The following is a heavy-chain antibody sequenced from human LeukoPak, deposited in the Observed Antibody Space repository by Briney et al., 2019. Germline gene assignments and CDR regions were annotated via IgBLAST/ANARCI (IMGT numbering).Heavy chain of an antibody. D-gene: IGHD3-22*01. CDR3: ARGFKYYYDSSAYSYYFDY. V-gene: IGHV4-34*01. CDR2: INHSGST. CDR1: GGSFSGYY. Sequence: SETLSLTCAVYGGSFSGYYWSWIRQPPGKGLEWIGEINHSGSTNYNPSLKSRVTISVDTSKNQFSLKLSSVTAADTAVYYCARGFKYYYDSSAYSYYFDYWGQGTLVTVSS. J-gene: IGHJ4*02.